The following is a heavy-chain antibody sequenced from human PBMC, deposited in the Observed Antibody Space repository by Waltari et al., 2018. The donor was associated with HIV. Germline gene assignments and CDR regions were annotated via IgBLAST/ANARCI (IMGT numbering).Heavy chain of an antibody. D-gene: IGHD6-19*01. V-gene: IGHV3-9*01. CDR2: ISGNSGSS. CDR1: GFTFDDYA. CDR3: AKDTHSSGWYGELVY. Sequence: EVQLVESGGGLVQPGRSLRLSCAASGFTFDDYAMHWVRQAPGKGLEWFSGISGNSGSSGYADSVKGRFTISRDNAKNSLYLQMNSLRAEDTALYYCAKDTHSSGWYGELVYWGQGTLVTVSS. J-gene: IGHJ4*02.